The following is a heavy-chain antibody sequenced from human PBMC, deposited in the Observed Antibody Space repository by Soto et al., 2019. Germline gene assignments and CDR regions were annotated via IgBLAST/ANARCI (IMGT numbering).Heavy chain of an antibody. J-gene: IGHJ5*02. CDR1: GYSFTSYW. D-gene: IGHD6-25*01. V-gene: IGHV5-51*01. CDR3: ARSTSIAANWFDP. CDR2: IYPGDSDT. Sequence: GESLKISCKGSGYSFTSYWITWVRQMPGKGLEWMGIIYPGDSDTRYSPSFQGQVTISADKSISTAYLQWSSLKASDTAMYYCARSTSIAANWFDPWGQGTLVTVSS.